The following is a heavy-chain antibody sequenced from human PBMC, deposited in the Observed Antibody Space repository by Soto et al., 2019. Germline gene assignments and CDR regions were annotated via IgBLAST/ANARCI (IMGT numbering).Heavy chain of an antibody. CDR1: GGSISSGGYY. Sequence: QVQLQESGPGLVKPSQILSLTCTVSGGSISSGGYYWSWIRQHPGKGLEWIGYIYYSGSTYYNPSRKSRVTLSVDTSKKQFSLKLSSVTAADSAVYYCARELRDYYFDYWGQGTLVTVSS. V-gene: IGHV4-31*03. J-gene: IGHJ4*02. CDR3: ARELRDYYFDY. D-gene: IGHD2-21*01. CDR2: IYYSGST.